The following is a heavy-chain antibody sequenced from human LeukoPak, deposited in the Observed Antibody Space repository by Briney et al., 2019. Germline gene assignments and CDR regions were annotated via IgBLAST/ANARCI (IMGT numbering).Heavy chain of an antibody. Sequence: ASVKVSCKVSGYTLTELSMHWVRQAPGKGLEWMGGFDPEDGETIYAQKFQGRVTMTEDTSTDTAYMELSSLRSEDTAVYYCARVISQSGYQLGDYYYYGMDVWGQGTTVTVSS. CDR1: GYTLTELS. V-gene: IGHV1-24*01. CDR3: ARVISQSGYQLGDYYYYGMDV. J-gene: IGHJ6*02. CDR2: FDPEDGET. D-gene: IGHD5-12*01.